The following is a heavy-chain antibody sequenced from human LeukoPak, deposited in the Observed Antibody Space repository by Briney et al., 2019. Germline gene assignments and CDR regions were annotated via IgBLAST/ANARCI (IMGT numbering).Heavy chain of an antibody. CDR1: GGSISSYY. V-gene: IGHV4-4*07. D-gene: IGHD6-19*01. CDR3: ARSSSSGWGFRFDP. J-gene: IGHJ5*02. CDR2: IYTSGST. Sequence: SETLSLTCTVSGGSISSYYWSWIRQSPGKGLEWIGRIYTSGSTNYNPSLKSRVTISVDTSRNQFSLKLSSVTAADTAVYYCARSSSSGWGFRFDPWGQGTLVTVSS.